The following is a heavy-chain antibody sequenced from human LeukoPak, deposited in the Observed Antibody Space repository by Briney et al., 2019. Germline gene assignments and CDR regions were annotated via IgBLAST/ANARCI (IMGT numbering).Heavy chain of an antibody. CDR1: GGSISSSSYY. D-gene: IGHD2-2*01. Sequence: SETLSLTCTVSGGSISSSSYYWGWIRQPPGTGLEWIGSIYYSGSTYYNPSLKSRVTISVDTSKNQFSLKLSSVTAADTAVYYCARDSEYCSSTSCYHNWFDPWGQGTLVTVSS. V-gene: IGHV4-39*07. CDR3: ARDSEYCSSTSCYHNWFDP. J-gene: IGHJ5*02. CDR2: IYYSGST.